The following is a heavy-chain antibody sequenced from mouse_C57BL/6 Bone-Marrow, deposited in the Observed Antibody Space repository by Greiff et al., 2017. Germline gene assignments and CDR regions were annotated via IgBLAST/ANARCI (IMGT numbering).Heavy chain of an antibody. Sequence: DVKLVESGGGLVKPGGSLKLSCAASGFTFSDYGMHWVRQAPEKGLEWVAYISSGSSTIYYADTVKGRFTISRDNAKNTLFLQMTSLRSEDTAMYYCARPYYGSSPWFAYWGQGTLVTVSA. V-gene: IGHV5-17*01. D-gene: IGHD1-1*01. J-gene: IGHJ3*01. CDR2: ISSGSSTI. CDR3: ARPYYGSSPWFAY. CDR1: GFTFSDYG.